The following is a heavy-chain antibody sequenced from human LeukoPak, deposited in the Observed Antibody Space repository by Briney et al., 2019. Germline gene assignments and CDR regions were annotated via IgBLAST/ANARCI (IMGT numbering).Heavy chain of an antibody. D-gene: IGHD2-21*02. V-gene: IGHV4-61*02. CDR1: GGSISSGSYY. J-gene: IGHJ4*02. Sequence: SQTLSLTCTVSGGSISSGSYYWSWIRQPAGKGLEWIGRVYSSGSTNYNPSLKSRVSISVDTSKNHVSLRLSSVTAADTAVYYCARGGYCGGDCYFYYWGQGTLVTVSS. CDR2: VYSSGST. CDR3: ARGGYCGGDCYFYY.